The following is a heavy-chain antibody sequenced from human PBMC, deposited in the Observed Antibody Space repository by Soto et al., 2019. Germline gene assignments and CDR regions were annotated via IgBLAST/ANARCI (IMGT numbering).Heavy chain of an antibody. CDR2: IIPIFGTA. V-gene: IGHV1-69*13. J-gene: IGHJ6*02. Sequence: LVKVACKASGDTFSSYAISWVRQAPGQGLEWMGGIIPIFGTANYAQKFQGRVTITADESTSTAYMELSSLRSEDTAVYYCARVSPTPNWNDVNYYGMDVWGQGTTVTVSS. CDR1: GDTFSSYA. CDR3: ARVSPTPNWNDVNYYGMDV. D-gene: IGHD1-1*01.